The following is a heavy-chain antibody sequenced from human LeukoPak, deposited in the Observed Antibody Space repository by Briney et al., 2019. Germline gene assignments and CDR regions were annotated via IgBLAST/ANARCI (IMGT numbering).Heavy chain of an antibody. CDR1: GFTFSTAW. V-gene: IGHV3-7*01. Sequence: GGSLRLSCAPSGFTFSTAWMTWVRQAPGKGLEWLGNINEGGSVTNYVDSVRGRFSISRDNAKNTMYLQMGSLRVEDTAVYYCARDHHFGALDYWGQGTLVTVSS. CDR3: ARDHHFGALDY. D-gene: IGHD1-26*01. CDR2: INEGGSVT. J-gene: IGHJ4*02.